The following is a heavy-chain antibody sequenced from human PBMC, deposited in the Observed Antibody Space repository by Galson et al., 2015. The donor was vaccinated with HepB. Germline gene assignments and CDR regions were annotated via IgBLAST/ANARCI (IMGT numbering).Heavy chain of an antibody. J-gene: IGHJ4*02. V-gene: IGHV4-34*01. CDR3: ARGSGARGMGY. D-gene: IGHD2-15*01. CDR2: INHSGST. CDR1: GGSFSGYY. Sequence: TLSLTCAVYGGSFSGYYWSWIRQPPGKGLEWIGEINHSGSTNYNPSLKSRVTISVDTSKNQFSLKLSSVTAADTAVYYCARGSGARGMGYWGQGTLVTVSS.